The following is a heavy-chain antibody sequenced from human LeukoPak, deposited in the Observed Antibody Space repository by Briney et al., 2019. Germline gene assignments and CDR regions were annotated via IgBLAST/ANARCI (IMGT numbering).Heavy chain of an antibody. D-gene: IGHD5-24*01. V-gene: IGHV4-59*01. CDR1: NGSISNYY. CDR2: ISYGGTT. CDR3: ARGSPTIPPYFEY. Sequence: SETLSLTCTVSNGSISNYYWSWFRQPPGKRLECIGYISYGGTTNYSPSLKSRVTISVNTLKNQFSLRLTSVTAADTAVYYCARGSPTIPPYFEYWGQGTLVTVSS. J-gene: IGHJ4*01.